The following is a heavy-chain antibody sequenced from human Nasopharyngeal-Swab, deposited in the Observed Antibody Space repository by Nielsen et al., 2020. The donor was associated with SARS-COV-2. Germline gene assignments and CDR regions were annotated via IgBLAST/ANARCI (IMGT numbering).Heavy chain of an antibody. CDR2: IYYSGST. D-gene: IGHD3-16*02. J-gene: IGHJ3*02. V-gene: IGHV4-39*07. CDR3: ARDSGQELSLWPGAFDI. Sequence: SETLSLTCTVSGGSISSSIYYWGWIRQPPGKGLEWIGSIYYSGSTYYNPSLKSRVTISVDTSKNQFSLKLSSVTAADTAVYYCARDSGQELSLWPGAFDIWGQGTMVTVSS. CDR1: GGSISSSIYY.